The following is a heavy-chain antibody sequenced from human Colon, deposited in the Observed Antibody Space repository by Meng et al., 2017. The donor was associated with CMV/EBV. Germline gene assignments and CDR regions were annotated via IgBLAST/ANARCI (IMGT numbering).Heavy chain of an antibody. J-gene: IGHJ4*02. CDR3: ARYYNAHLGSYYFDY. V-gene: IGHV3-30-3*01. D-gene: IGHD3-10*01. Sequence: GESLKISCAASGFTFSSYAMHWVRQAPGKGLEWVSVISYDGGTKYYADSVKGRFTISRDNSKNTLYLQMNSLRAEDTAVYYCARYYNAHLGSYYFDYWGQGTLVTVSS. CDR1: GFTFSSYA. CDR2: ISYDGGTK.